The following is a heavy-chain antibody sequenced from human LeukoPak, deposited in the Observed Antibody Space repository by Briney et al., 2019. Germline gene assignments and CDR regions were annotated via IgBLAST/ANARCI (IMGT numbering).Heavy chain of an antibody. D-gene: IGHD3-10*01. CDR2: IKQDGSEK. J-gene: IGHJ3*02. V-gene: IGHV3-7*01. Sequence: GSLRLSCAASGFTFSTFSMHWVRQAPGKGLEWVANIKQDGSEKYYVDSVKGRFTISRDNAKNSLYLQMNSLRAEDTAVYYCSRITMVRGVKGGDAFDIWGQGTMVTVSS. CDR3: SRITMVRGVKGGDAFDI. CDR1: GFTFSTFS.